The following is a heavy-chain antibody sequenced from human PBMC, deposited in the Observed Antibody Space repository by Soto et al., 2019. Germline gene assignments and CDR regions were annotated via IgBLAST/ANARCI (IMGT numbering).Heavy chain of an antibody. D-gene: IGHD3-3*02. CDR2: IYYSGNT. J-gene: IGHJ6*01. Sequence: SSSXSLTGTVAVGSISSGYYFICVRQHPGKGLEWIGYIYYSGNTYYKPSLKSRVSISLDTSKSQFSLKLDSVTAAETAVYYCERDADVALGVPNYMEVWGQGTTVNVYS. V-gene: IGHV4-31*03. CDR3: ERDADVALGVPNYMEV. CDR1: VGSISSGYY.